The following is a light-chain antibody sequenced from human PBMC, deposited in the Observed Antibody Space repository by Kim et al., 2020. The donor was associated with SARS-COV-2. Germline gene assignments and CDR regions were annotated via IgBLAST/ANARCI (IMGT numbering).Light chain of an antibody. CDR2: GGS. J-gene: IGKJ4*01. CDR3: QQHDHWPLT. Sequence: SPGERATLSCRASQSVSNNYLAWYQQKPGQPPRLLIYGGSTRATGIPARFSGSGSGTDFTLTISSLQSEDFAVYYCQQHDHWPLTFGGGTKVDIK. V-gene: IGKV3-15*01. CDR1: QSVSNN.